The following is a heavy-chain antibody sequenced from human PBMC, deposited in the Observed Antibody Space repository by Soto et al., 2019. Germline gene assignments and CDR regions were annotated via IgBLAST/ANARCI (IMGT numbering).Heavy chain of an antibody. Sequence: GESLKISCAASGFTFSSYGMHWVRQAPGKGPEWVAVISYDGSNKYYADSVKGRFTIFRDNSKNTLYLQMNSLRAEDTAVYYCAKGGIAARPDRLDLDYWGQGTLVTVSS. CDR2: ISYDGSNK. D-gene: IGHD6-6*01. J-gene: IGHJ4*02. CDR3: AKGGIAARPDRLDLDY. CDR1: GFTFSSYG. V-gene: IGHV3-30*18.